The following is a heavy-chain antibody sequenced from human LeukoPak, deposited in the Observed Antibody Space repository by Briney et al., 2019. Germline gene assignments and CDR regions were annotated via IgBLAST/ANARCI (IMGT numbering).Heavy chain of an antibody. CDR1: GGTFSSYA. Sequence: VASVKVSCKASGGTFSSYAISWVRQAPGQGLEWMGGIIPIFGTANYAQKFQGRVTITADESTSTAYMELSSLRSEDTAVYYCAIDLSAVGFDPWGQGTLVTVSS. CDR2: IIPIFGTA. J-gene: IGHJ5*02. D-gene: IGHD2-2*01. V-gene: IGHV1-69*13. CDR3: AIDLSAVGFDP.